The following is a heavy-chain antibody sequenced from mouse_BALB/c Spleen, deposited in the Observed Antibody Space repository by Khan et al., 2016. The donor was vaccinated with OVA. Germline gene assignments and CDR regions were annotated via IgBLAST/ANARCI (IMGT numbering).Heavy chain of an antibody. CDR2: INPSTDYT. Sequence: QVQLKESGAELAKPGASVKMSCKASGYTFTSYWMHWVKQRPGQGLEWIGYINPSTDYTEYNQKFKDKATLTVDKSSSTAYMQLTSLTSEDSAVYYCTNHGSSSAWFTYWGQGTLVTVSA. CDR3: TNHGSSSAWFTY. J-gene: IGHJ3*01. D-gene: IGHD1-1*01. CDR1: GYTFTSYW. V-gene: IGHV1-7*01.